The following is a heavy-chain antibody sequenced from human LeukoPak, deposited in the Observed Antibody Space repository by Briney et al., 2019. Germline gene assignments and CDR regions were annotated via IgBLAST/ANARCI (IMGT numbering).Heavy chain of an antibody. CDR1: GGSISSGGYY. V-gene: IGHV4-31*03. CDR3: AREGSAAAGTSFDY. Sequence: PSETLSLTCTVSGGSISSGGYYWSWIRQHPGKGLEWIGYIYYSGSTYYNPSLKSRVTISVDTSKSQFSLKLSSVTAADTAVYYCAREGSAAAGTSFDYWGQGTLVTVSS. D-gene: IGHD6-13*01. J-gene: IGHJ4*02. CDR2: IYYSGST.